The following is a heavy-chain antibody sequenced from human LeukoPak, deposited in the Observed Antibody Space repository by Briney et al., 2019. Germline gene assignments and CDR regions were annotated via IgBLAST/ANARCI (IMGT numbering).Heavy chain of an antibody. CDR1: GFTFSSYW. J-gene: IGHJ5*02. CDR2: INSDGGST. D-gene: IGHD6-13*01. CDR3: ARDPVGGSIAAAGALLS. V-gene: IGHV3-74*01. Sequence: GGSLRLSCTASGFTFSSYWMHWVRQAPGKGLVWVSRINSDGGSTSYADSVKGRFTISRDNSKNTLYLQMNSLRAEDTAVYYCARDPVGGSIAAAGALLSWGQGTLVTVSS.